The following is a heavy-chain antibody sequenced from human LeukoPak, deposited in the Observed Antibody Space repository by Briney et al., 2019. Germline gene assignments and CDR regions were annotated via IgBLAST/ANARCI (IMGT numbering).Heavy chain of an antibody. D-gene: IGHD4-17*01. CDR1: GYTFTSYA. Sequence: ASVKVSCKASGYTFTSYAMNWVRQAPGQGLEWMGWISAYNGNTNYAQKLQGRVTMTRDTSISTAYMELSSLRSEDTAVYYCARLSSHYGDYKVDPWGQGTLVTVSS. J-gene: IGHJ5*02. V-gene: IGHV1-18*01. CDR3: ARLSSHYGDYKVDP. CDR2: ISAYNGNT.